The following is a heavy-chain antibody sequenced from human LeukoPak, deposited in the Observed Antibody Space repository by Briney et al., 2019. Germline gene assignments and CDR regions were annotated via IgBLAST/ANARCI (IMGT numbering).Heavy chain of an antibody. CDR3: TTETGKWLRFLARESRYNYYYYMDV. Sequence: GGSLGLSCAASGFTFSNACMSWVRQAPGRGLEWVGRIKSKTDDGTTDYAAPVKGRFSISRDDSKNTLYLQMNSLKTEDTAVYYCTTETGKWLRFLARESRYNYYYYMDVWGKGTTVTISS. CDR2: IKSKTDDGTT. D-gene: IGHD5-12*01. J-gene: IGHJ6*03. CDR1: GFTFSNAC. V-gene: IGHV3-15*01.